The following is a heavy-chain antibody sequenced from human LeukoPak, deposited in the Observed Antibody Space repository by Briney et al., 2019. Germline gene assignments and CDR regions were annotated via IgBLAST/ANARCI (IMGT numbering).Heavy chain of an antibody. Sequence: GGSLRLSCAASGFTFSSYSMNWVRQAPGKGLEWVSSISSSSSYIYYADSVKGRFTISRDNAKNSLYLQMNSLRAEDTAVYYCAAGYSYAPQFDYWGQGTLVTVSS. V-gene: IGHV3-21*01. CDR3: AAGYSYAPQFDY. J-gene: IGHJ4*02. D-gene: IGHD5-18*01. CDR1: GFTFSSYS. CDR2: ISSSSSYI.